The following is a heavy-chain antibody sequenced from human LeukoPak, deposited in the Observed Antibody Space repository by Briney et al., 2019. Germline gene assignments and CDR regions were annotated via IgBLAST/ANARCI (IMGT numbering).Heavy chain of an antibody. D-gene: IGHD3-22*01. V-gene: IGHV3-23*01. CDR2: LSGSGGNT. CDR3: AKGSYYYDSADYFDY. CDR1: GFTFSSYA. J-gene: IGHJ4*02. Sequence: GSLRLSCAASGFTFSSYAMSWVRQAPGKGLEWVSTLSGSGGNTYYADSVKGRVTISRDNSKNTLYLQMNSLRAEDTAVYHCAKGSYYYDSADYFDYWGQGTLVTVSS.